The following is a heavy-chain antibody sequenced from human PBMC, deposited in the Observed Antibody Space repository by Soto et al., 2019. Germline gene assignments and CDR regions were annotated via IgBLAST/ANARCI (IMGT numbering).Heavy chain of an antibody. J-gene: IGHJ4*02. Sequence: LRLSCAASGXTFSSYGMHWVRQAPGKGLEWVAVISYDGSNKYYADSVKGRFTISRDNSKNTLYLQMNSLRAEDTAVYYCAKGYCSSTSCYWFDYWGQGTLVTVSS. D-gene: IGHD2-2*01. CDR3: AKGYCSSTSCYWFDY. CDR2: ISYDGSNK. V-gene: IGHV3-30*18. CDR1: GXTFSSYG.